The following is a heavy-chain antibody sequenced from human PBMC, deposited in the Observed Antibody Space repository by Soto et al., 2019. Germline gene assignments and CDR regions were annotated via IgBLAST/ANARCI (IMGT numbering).Heavy chain of an antibody. J-gene: IGHJ6*02. V-gene: IGHV1-69*12. CDR3: ARDGDYSNYDGNYYYYGMDV. CDR2: IIPIFGTA. D-gene: IGHD4-4*01. Sequence: QVQLVQSGAEVTKPGSSVKVSCKASGGTFSSYAISWVRQAPGQGLEWMGGIIPIFGTANYAQKFQGRVTNTADESTSTAYMELSSLRSEDTAVYYCARDGDYSNYDGNYYYYGMDVWGQGTTVTVSS. CDR1: GGTFSSYA.